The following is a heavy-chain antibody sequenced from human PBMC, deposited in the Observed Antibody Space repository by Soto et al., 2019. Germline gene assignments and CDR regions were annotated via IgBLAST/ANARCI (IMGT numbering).Heavy chain of an antibody. V-gene: IGHV3-30-3*01. D-gene: IGHD6-19*01. CDR1: GFTFSSYA. CDR3: ARARAVAGSFDY. CDR2: ISYDGSNK. Sequence: AGGSLRLSCAASGFTFSSYAMHWVRQAPGKGLEWVAVISYDGSNKYYADSVKGRFTISRDNSKNTLYLQMNSLRAEDTAVYYCARARAVAGSFDYWGQGTLVTVSS. J-gene: IGHJ4*02.